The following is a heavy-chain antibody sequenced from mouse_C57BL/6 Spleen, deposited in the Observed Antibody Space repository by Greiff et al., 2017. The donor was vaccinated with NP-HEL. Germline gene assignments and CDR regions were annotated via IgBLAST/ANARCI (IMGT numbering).Heavy chain of an antibody. CDR2: ILPGSGST. V-gene: IGHV1-9*01. CDR3: ARRWLLYGFAY. J-gene: IGHJ3*01. D-gene: IGHD2-3*01. Sequence: VQLQQSGAELMKPGASVKLSCKATGYTFTGYWIEWVKQRPGHGLEWIGEILPGSGSTNYNEKFKGKATFTAVTSSNTAYMQLSSLTTEDSAIYYCARRWLLYGFAYWGQGTLVTVSA. CDR1: GYTFTGYW.